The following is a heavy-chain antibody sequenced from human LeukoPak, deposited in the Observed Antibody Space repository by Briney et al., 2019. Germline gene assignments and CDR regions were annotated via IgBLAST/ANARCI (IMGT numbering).Heavy chain of an antibody. J-gene: IGHJ4*01. D-gene: IGHD1-14*01. Sequence: GGSLRLSCAASGFTVITNDMTWVRQAPGKGLEWVSVLYSDGNTKYADSVQGRFTISRDNSKNTLYLEMNSLSPDDTAVYYCARGVEPLAANTLAYWGQEPWSPSPQ. CDR1: GFTVITND. CDR3: ARGVEPLAANTLAY. CDR2: LYSDGNT. V-gene: IGHV3-53*01.